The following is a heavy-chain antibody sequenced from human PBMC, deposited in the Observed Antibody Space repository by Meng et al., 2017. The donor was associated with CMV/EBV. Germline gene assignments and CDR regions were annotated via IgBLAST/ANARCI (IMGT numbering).Heavy chain of an antibody. CDR3: ARIGERWFDP. CDR2: ISSSSSYI. J-gene: IGHJ5*02. CDR1: GFTFSSYS. Sequence: GGSLRLSCAASGFTFSSYSMNWIRQAPGKGLEWVSSISSSSSYIYYADSVKGRFTISRDNAKNSLYLQMNSLRAEDTAVYYCARIGERWFDPWGQGTLVTVSS. V-gene: IGHV3-21*01.